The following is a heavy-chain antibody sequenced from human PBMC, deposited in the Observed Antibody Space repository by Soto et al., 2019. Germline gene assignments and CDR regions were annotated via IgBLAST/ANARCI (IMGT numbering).Heavy chain of an antibody. J-gene: IGHJ4*02. D-gene: IGHD3-22*01. CDR2: IIPDFQTA. V-gene: IGHV1-69*01. CDR3: ARGGSGYTWVKEF. Sequence: QEQLVQSGAEVKKPGSSVKVSCKASGALFSSYPISWVRQVPGLGLEWMGGIIPDFQTAYYTQRFQGRVTITADESTNTAYMELSSRRAEDTAIDYCARGGSGYTWVKEFGGQGTRVTVSS. CDR1: GALFSSYP.